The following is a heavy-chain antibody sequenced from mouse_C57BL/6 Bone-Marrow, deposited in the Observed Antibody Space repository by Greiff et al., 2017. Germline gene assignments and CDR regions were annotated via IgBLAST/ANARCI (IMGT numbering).Heavy chain of an antibody. CDR3: ERSGNYYGSSYWYFDV. CDR2: IDPSDSYP. CDR1: GYTFTSYW. J-gene: IGHJ1*03. D-gene: IGHD1-1*01. Sequence: QVQLQQPGAELVRPGTSVKLSCKASGYTFTSYWMHGVKQRPGQGLEWIGVIDPSDSYPNYNQKFMGKAISTVDTSSSTAYLQLSSLTYEDSAVYYCERSGNYYGSSYWYFDVWGTGTTVTVSS. V-gene: IGHV1-59*01.